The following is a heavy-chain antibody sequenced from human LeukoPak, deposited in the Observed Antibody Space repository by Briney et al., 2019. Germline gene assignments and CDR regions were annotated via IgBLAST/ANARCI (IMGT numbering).Heavy chain of an antibody. V-gene: IGHV4-31*03. CDR1: GGSISSGGYY. Sequence: SETLSLTCTVSGGSISSGGYYWSWIRLHPGKGLEWIGYIYYSGSTYYNPSLKSRVTISVDTSKNQFSLKLSSVTAADTAVYYCARGDRAAEEEEGHYFDYWGQGTLVTVSS. J-gene: IGHJ4*02. CDR2: IYYSGST. CDR3: ARGDRAAEEEEGHYFDY. D-gene: IGHD6-13*01.